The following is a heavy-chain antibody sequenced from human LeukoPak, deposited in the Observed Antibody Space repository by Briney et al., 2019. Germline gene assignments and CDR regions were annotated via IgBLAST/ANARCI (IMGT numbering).Heavy chain of an antibody. V-gene: IGHV3-23*01. CDR1: GFTFSSYA. D-gene: IGHD6-6*01. Sequence: GGSLRLSCAASGFTFSSYAMSWVRQAPGKGLEWVSGISDSGGSTHYADSVKGRFTISRDNSKNTLYLQMNSLRAEDTAVYYCARSSIPSIAALFDYWGQGTLVTVSS. CDR2: ISDSGGST. J-gene: IGHJ4*02. CDR3: ARSSIPSIAALFDY.